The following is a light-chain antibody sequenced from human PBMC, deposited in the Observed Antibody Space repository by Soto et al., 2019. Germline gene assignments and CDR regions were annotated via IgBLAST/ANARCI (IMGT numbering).Light chain of an antibody. V-gene: IGLV2-23*02. CDR3: CSYAGGNTLI. CDR1: NGDVGSYDL. J-gene: IGLJ2*01. CDR2: EVN. Sequence: QSALTQPASVSGSPGQSITISCTGTNGDVGSYDLVSWYQQYPGKAPKLIIYEVNKRPSGVSNRFSGAKSGNTASLTISGLQTEDEAEYDCCSYAGGNTLIFGAGTKLTVL.